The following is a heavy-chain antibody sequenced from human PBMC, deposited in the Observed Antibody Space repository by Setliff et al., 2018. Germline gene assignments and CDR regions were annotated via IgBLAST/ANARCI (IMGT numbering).Heavy chain of an antibody. D-gene: IGHD3-22*01. V-gene: IGHV1-18*01. CDR2: ISTYNGDT. CDR1: GYTFTSYG. Sequence: ASVKVSCKASGYTFTSYGISWVRQAPGQGLEWMGWISTYNGDTDYAQKLQDRLTMTTDTSTCTVYMELRRLRSDDTAVYYCVRDRYYDSSGYYVSWGQGTLVTVSS. CDR3: VRDRYYDSSGYYVS. J-gene: IGHJ4*02.